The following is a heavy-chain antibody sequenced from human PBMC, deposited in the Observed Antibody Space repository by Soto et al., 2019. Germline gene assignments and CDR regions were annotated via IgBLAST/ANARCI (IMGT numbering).Heavy chain of an antibody. J-gene: IGHJ4*02. CDR2: IYYSGST. Sequence: ETLSLTCTVSGGSISSYYWSWIRQPPGKGLEWIGYIYYSGSTNYNPSLKSRVTISVDASKNQFSLKLSSVTAADTAVYYCARRYGDYFDFWGQGTLVTVSS. CDR1: GGSISSYY. V-gene: IGHV4-59*08. D-gene: IGHD4-17*01. CDR3: ARRYGDYFDF.